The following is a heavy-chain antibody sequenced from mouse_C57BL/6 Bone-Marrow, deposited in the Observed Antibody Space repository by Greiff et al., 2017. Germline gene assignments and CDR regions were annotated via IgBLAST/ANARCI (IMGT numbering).Heavy chain of an antibody. CDR1: GFNIKDDY. Sequence: VQLQQSGAELVRPGASVKLSCTASGFNIKDDYMHWVKQRPEQGLEWIGWIDPENGDTEYASKFQGKATITADTSSNTAYLQLSSLTSEDTAVYYCTTVVATPLSNYFDYWGQGTTLTVSS. CDR2: IDPENGDT. V-gene: IGHV14-4*01. CDR3: TTVVATPLSNYFDY. J-gene: IGHJ2*01. D-gene: IGHD1-1*01.